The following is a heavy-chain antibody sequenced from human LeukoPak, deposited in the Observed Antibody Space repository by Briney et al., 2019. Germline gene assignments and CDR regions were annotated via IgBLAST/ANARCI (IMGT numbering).Heavy chain of an antibody. J-gene: IGHJ3*02. V-gene: IGHV4-4*07. D-gene: IGHD3-10*01. CDR2: IYTSGST. CDR3: AKSNGYGLVDI. CDR1: GYSISSSYY. Sequence: SETLSLTCTVSGYSISSSYYWSWIRQPAGEGLEWIGRIYTSGSTNYNPSLKSRVTISLDTSRNQFSLKLSSVTAADTAVYYCAKSNGYGLVDIWGQGTMVTVSS.